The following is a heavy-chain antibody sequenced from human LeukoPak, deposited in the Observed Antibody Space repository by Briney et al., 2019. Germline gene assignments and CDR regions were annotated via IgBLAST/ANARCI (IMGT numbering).Heavy chain of an antibody. V-gene: IGHV1-69*05. J-gene: IGHJ5*02. CDR1: GGTFSSYA. D-gene: IGHD6-13*01. Sequence: GASVKVSCKASGGTFSSYAISWVRQAPGQGLEWMGGIIPIFGTANYAQKFQGRVTITTDESTNTAYMELSSLRSEDTAVYYCARVGIAAAGWFDPWGQGTLVTVSS. CDR2: IIPIFGTA. CDR3: ARVGIAAAGWFDP.